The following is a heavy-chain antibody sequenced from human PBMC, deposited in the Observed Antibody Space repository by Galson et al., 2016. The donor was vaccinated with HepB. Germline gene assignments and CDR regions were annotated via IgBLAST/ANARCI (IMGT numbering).Heavy chain of an antibody. V-gene: IGHV3-30*03. CDR1: GFTFSRYG. J-gene: IGHJ4*02. CDR2: ISYDGTKK. Sequence: SLRLSCAASGFTFSRYGFHWVRQAPGKGLEWVALISYDGTKKNYADSVKGRFTISRDNSKNTLHLQVNSLRAEDTAVYYCARDQNYYDTNEYDYWGQGTLVTVSS. D-gene: IGHD3-22*01. CDR3: ARDQNYYDTNEYDY.